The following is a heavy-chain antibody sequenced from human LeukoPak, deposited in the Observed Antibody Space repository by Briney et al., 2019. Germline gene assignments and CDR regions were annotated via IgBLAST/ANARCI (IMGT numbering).Heavy chain of an antibody. Sequence: GGSLRLSCAASGFTFSSYELNWVRHTPGEGLEWVSYISSSGSSIYYADSVKGRFTISRDNAKNSLCLQMNSLRAEDTAVYYCARQYYYDTSGYDAFDIWGQGAMVTVSS. V-gene: IGHV3-48*03. CDR1: GFTFSSYE. CDR3: ARQYYYDTSGYDAFDI. J-gene: IGHJ3*02. D-gene: IGHD3-22*01. CDR2: ISSSGSSI.